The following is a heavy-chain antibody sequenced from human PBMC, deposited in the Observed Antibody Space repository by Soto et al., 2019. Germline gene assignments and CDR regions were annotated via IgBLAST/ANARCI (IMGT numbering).Heavy chain of an antibody. CDR2: INPNSGGT. J-gene: IGHJ3*02. D-gene: IGHD3-10*01. CDR1: GYTFTGYY. Sequence: QVQLVQSGAEVKKPGASVKVSCKASGYTFTGYYMHWVRQAPGQGLEWMGWINPNSGGTNYAQKFQGRVTMTRDTSISTAYMELSRLRSDDTAVYYCARVMAGYYGSGSYPSFGNGAFDIWGQGTMVTVSS. V-gene: IGHV1-2*02. CDR3: ARVMAGYYGSGSYPSFGNGAFDI.